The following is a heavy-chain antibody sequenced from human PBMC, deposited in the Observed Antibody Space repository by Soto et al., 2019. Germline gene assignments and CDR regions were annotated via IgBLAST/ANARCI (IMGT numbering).Heavy chain of an antibody. CDR1: GFTFSSYA. V-gene: IGHV3-23*01. J-gene: IGHJ6*02. D-gene: IGHD3-3*01. CDR3: AKDLGAYLRFYTWGMDV. CDR2: ISGSGGST. Sequence: GGSLRLSCAASGFTFSSYAMSWVRQAPGKGLEWVSAISGSGGSTYYADSVKGRFTISRDNSKNTLYLQMNSLRAEDTAVYYCAKDLGAYLRFYTWGMDVWGQGTTVTVSS.